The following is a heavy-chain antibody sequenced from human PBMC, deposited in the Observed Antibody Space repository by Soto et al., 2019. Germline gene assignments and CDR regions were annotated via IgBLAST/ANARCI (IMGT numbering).Heavy chain of an antibody. J-gene: IGHJ6*02. CDR3: TTDPSGGSYSYYYYGMDV. CDR1: GFTFSNAW. D-gene: IGHD1-26*01. V-gene: IGHV3-15*01. Sequence: PGGSLRLSCAASGFTFSNAWMSWVRQAPGKWLEWVGRIKSKTDGGTTDYAAPVKGRFTISRDDSKNTLYLQMNSLKTEDTAVYYCTTDPSGGSYSYYYYGMDVWGQGTTVTVSS. CDR2: IKSKTDGGTT.